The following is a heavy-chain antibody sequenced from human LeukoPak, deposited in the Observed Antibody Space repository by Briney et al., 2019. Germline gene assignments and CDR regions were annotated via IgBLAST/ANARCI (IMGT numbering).Heavy chain of an antibody. CDR2: IIPIFGTT. CDR3: ARGISDYYDSSGYSPNWFDP. D-gene: IGHD3-22*01. CDR1: GGTFSNYA. Sequence: ASVKVSCKASGGTFSNYAISWVRQAPGQGLEWMGGIIPIFGTTNYAQKLQGRVTMTTDTSTSTAYMELRSLRSDDTAVYYCARGISDYYDSSGYSPNWFDPWGQGTLVTVSS. J-gene: IGHJ5*02. V-gene: IGHV1-69*05.